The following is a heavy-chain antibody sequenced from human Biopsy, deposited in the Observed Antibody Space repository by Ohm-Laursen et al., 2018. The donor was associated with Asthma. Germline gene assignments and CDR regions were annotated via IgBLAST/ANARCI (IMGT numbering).Heavy chain of an antibody. CDR1: GYTFNSAG. J-gene: IGHJ6*02. Sequence: SVKVSCKTSGYTFNSAGITWVRQAPGQGLEWMGWISVYNGNTKVAQKLQDRVAMITNTSTSTAYMELRSLRSDDTAVYFCARAVDYSHYYGIDVWGQGTTVTVS. V-gene: IGHV1-18*01. D-gene: IGHD3-10*01. CDR2: ISVYNGNT. CDR3: ARAVDYSHYYGIDV.